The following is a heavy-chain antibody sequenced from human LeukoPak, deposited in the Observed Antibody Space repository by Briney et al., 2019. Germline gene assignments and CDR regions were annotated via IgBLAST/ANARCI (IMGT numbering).Heavy chain of an antibody. V-gene: IGHV3-74*01. J-gene: IGHJ4*02. D-gene: IGHD2-2*01. CDR3: VSFYETY. CDR2: INGDGSWT. CDR1: GDYW. Sequence: GGSLRLSCAASGDYWMHWVRQAPGKGLVWVSHINGDGSWTTYADSVKGRFTISKDNAKNTVYLQMNNLRAEDTAVYYCVSFYETYWGRGTLVTVSS.